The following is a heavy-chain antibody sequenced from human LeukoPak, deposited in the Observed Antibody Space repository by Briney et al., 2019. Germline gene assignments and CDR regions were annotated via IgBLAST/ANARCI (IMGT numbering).Heavy chain of an antibody. Sequence: GGSLRLSRAASGFTFSSYSMTWVRQAPGKGLEWVSAISGSGGSTYYADSVKGRFTISRDNSKNTLYLQMNSLRAEDTAVYYCAKDQGYCSGGSCYFDYWGQGTLVTVSS. CDR3: AKDQGYCSGGSCYFDY. CDR2: ISGSGGST. J-gene: IGHJ4*02. V-gene: IGHV3-23*01. CDR1: GFTFSSYS. D-gene: IGHD2-15*01.